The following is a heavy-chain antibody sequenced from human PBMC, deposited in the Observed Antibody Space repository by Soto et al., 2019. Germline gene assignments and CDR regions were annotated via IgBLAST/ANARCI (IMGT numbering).Heavy chain of an antibody. Sequence: GESLKISCKGSGYSFTSYWIGWVRQMPGKGLEWLGIIYPGDSDTRYSPSFQGQVTISADKSISTAYLQWSSLKASDTAMYYCARLGAFNYYGMDVWGQWTPVTVSS. V-gene: IGHV5-51*01. CDR2: IYPGDSDT. CDR3: ARLGAFNYYGMDV. CDR1: GYSFTSYW. J-gene: IGHJ6*02. D-gene: IGHD3-16*01.